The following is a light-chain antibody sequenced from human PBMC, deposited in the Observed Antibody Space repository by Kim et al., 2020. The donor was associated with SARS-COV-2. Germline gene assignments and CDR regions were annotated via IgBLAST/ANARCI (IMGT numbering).Light chain of an antibody. CDR3: QQYGTLPGT. Sequence: IVLTQSPGTLSLSPGERATLSCRASQSVSSSFFAWYQQKPGRTPRLLIYAASTRATGIPDRFSGSGSGTDFSLTISRLEPEDFAVYYCQQYGTLPGTFGQGTKVDIK. J-gene: IGKJ1*01. V-gene: IGKV3-20*01. CDR1: QSVSSSF. CDR2: AAS.